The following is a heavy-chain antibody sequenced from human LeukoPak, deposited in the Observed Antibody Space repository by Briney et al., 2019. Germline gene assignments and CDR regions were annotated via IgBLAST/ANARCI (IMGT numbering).Heavy chain of an antibody. D-gene: IGHD3-22*01. J-gene: IGHJ3*02. Sequence: PSETLSLTCAVSGGSISSGGYSWSWIRQPPGKGLEWIGYIYHSGSTYYNPSLKSRVTISVDRSKNQFSLKLSSVTAADTTVYYCARAAYYYGSSGYYTGAFDIWGQGTMVTVSS. V-gene: IGHV4-30-2*01. CDR1: GGSISSGGYS. CDR3: ARAAYYYGSSGYYTGAFDI. CDR2: IYHSGST.